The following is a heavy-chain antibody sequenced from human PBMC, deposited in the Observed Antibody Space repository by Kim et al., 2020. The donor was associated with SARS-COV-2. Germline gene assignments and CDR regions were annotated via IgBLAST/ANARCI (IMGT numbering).Heavy chain of an antibody. CDR1: GGSISSYY. CDR3: ARATRPENFDWLATHNNWFDP. J-gene: IGHJ5*02. D-gene: IGHD3-9*01. V-gene: IGHV4-59*01. CDR2: IYYSGST. Sequence: SETLSLTCTVSGGSISSYYWSWIRQPPGKGLEWIGYIYYSGSTNYNPSLKSRVTISVDTSKNQFSLKLSSVTAADTAVYYCARATRPENFDWLATHNNWFDPWGQGTLVTVSS.